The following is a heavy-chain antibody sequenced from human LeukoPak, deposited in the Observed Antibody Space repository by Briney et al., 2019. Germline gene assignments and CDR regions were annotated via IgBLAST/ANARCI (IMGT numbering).Heavy chain of an antibody. CDR2: IIPIFGTA. V-gene: IGHV1-69*05. Sequence: AASVKVSCKASGYTFTSYGISWVRQAPGQGLEWMGGIIPIFGTANYAQKFQGRVTITTDESTSTAYMELSSLRSEDTAVYYCARAGYSGYVRPWDVWGKGTTVTVSS. CDR1: GYTFTSYG. CDR3: ARAGYSGYVRPWDV. J-gene: IGHJ6*04. D-gene: IGHD5-12*01.